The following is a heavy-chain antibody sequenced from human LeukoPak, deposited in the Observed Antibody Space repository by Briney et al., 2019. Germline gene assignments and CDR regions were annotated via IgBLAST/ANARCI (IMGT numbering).Heavy chain of an antibody. V-gene: IGHV3-7*01. CDR1: GFSFSNYW. D-gene: IGHD3-22*01. J-gene: IGHJ3*02. Sequence: GGSLRLSCAASGFSFSNYWMSWVRQAPGKGLEWVGHAKQDGSETYYVDSVKGRFTVSRDNAKNSLFLQMNSLRVEDTAMYYCARDLPSSGYWYRDAFDIWGRGTMITVSS. CDR3: ARDLPSSGYWYRDAFDI. CDR2: AKQDGSET.